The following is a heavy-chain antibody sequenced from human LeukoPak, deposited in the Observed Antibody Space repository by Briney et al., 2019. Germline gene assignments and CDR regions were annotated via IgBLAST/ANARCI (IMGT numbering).Heavy chain of an antibody. CDR1: GYTFTGYY. D-gene: IGHD2-2*02. J-gene: IGHJ4*02. Sequence: ASVKVSCTASGYTFTGYYMHWVRQAPGQGLEWMGWINPNSGGTNYAQKFQGRVTMTRDTSTSTAYMELSRLRSDDTAVYYCARGRDIVVVPAAIPSGYWGQGTLVTVSS. V-gene: IGHV1-2*02. CDR2: INPNSGGT. CDR3: ARGRDIVVVPAAIPSGY.